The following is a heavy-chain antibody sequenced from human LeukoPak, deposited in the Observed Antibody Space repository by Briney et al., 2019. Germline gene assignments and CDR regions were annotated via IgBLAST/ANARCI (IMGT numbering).Heavy chain of an antibody. J-gene: IGHJ4*02. Sequence: PGGSLRLSCAASGFTFSTYAMSWVRQAPGKGLEWVSAISGSGGSTYYADSVKGRFTISRDNSKNTLYLQMNSLRAEDTAVYYCAKDRPSDFWSGYYLGFGGAYYFDYWGQGTLVTVSS. V-gene: IGHV3-23*01. CDR1: GFTFSTYA. CDR2: ISGSGGST. CDR3: AKDRPSDFWSGYYLGFGGAYYFDY. D-gene: IGHD3-3*01.